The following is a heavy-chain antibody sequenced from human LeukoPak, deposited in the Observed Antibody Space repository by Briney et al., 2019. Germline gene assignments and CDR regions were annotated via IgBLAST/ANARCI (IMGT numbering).Heavy chain of an antibody. CDR2: IFSGGST. D-gene: IGHD6-19*01. CDR3: ASLVRYSSGWLDY. Sequence: GGSLRLSCAVSGFTVSNNYMSWVRQAPGKGLERVSAIFSGGSTYYADSVKGRFTIPRDNSKNTLYLQMNSLRAEDTAVYYCASLVRYSSGWLDYWGQGTLVTVSS. J-gene: IGHJ4*02. CDR1: GFTVSNNY. V-gene: IGHV3-53*01.